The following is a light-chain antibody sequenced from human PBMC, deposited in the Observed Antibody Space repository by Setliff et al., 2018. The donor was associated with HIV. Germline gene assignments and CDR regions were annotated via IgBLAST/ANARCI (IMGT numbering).Light chain of an antibody. J-gene: IGLJ1*01. CDR1: SSDVGGYNS. CDR2: GVN. Sequence: QSVLTQPASVSGSPGQSITISCTGTSSDVGGYNSVSWYQHYPGKAPKVMIYGVNNRPSGVSNRFSGSKSGNTASLTISGLQAADEADYYCSSYTSSFTHVFGSGTKVTVL. CDR3: SSYTSSFTHV. V-gene: IGLV2-14*01.